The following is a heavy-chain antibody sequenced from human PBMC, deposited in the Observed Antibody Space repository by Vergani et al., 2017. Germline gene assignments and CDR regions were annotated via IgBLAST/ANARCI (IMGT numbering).Heavy chain of an antibody. D-gene: IGHD5-12*01. V-gene: IGHV4-39*01. J-gene: IGHJ4*02. CDR1: GGSISSNSCY. CDR2: IYYSGST. Sequence: QVRLEESGPGLVKPSETLSLTCTVSGGSISSNSCYWVWIRQPPGKGLEWIGTIYYSGSTHYNPSLKSRVTISVDTSKNDFSLKVTSVTAADTAVYYCTRQPQEGASGPPSVPTWGQGISVIVSS. CDR3: TRQPQEGASGPPSVPT.